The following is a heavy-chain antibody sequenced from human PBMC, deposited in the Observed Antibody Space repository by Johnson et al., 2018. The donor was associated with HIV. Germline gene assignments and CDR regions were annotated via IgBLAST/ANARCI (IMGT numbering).Heavy chain of an antibody. Sequence: VQLVESGGGVVQPGRSLRLSCAASGFTFSSYAMHWVRQAPGKGLDWVAVISYDGSNKYYADSVKGRFTISRDNSKNTLYLQMNSLGAEDTAVYYCARDRAVAGTHHDAFDIWGQGTMVTVSS. D-gene: IGHD6-19*01. CDR1: GFTFSSYA. J-gene: IGHJ3*02. V-gene: IGHV3-30*14. CDR3: ARDRAVAGTHHDAFDI. CDR2: ISYDGSNK.